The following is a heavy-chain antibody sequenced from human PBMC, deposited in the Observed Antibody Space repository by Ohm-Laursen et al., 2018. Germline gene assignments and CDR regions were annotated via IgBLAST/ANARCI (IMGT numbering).Heavy chain of an antibody. J-gene: IGHJ6*02. V-gene: IGHV3-9*01. CDR2: ISWNSGSI. CDR3: IKGRGAAIYYYGMDV. D-gene: IGHD2-2*01. CDR1: GFTFSSYA. Sequence: SLRLSCSASGFTFSSYAMSWVRQAPGKGLEWVSGISWNSGSIVYADSVKGRFTISRDNAKNSLYLQMNSLRTEDTALYYCIKGRGAAIYYYGMDVWGQGTTVTVSS.